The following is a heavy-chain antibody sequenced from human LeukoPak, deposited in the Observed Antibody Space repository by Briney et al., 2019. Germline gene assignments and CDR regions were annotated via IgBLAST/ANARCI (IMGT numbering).Heavy chain of an antibody. V-gene: IGHV3-30*02. CDR1: GFTFSSYG. Sequence: PGGSLRLSCAASGFTFSSYGMHWVRQAPGKGLEWVAFIRYDGSNKYYADFVKGRFTISRDNSKNTLYLQMNSLRAEDTAVYYCAKVPYSNLPLDFDYWGQGTLVTVSS. CDR2: IRYDGSNK. D-gene: IGHD4-11*01. CDR3: AKVPYSNLPLDFDY. J-gene: IGHJ4*02.